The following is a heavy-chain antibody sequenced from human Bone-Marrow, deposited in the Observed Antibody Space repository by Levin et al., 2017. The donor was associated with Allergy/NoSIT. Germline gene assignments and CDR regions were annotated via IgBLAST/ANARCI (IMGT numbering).Heavy chain of an antibody. J-gene: IGHJ5*01. CDR2: IRSKTDEGTT. V-gene: IGHV3-15*01. D-gene: IGHD1-26*01. CDR3: TTEEVGTTHNWFDS. Sequence: GESLKISCAASGFTFSNAWMNWVRQAPGKGLDWVGRIRSKTDEGTTDYAAPVKGRFTISRDDSKNTLFLQMNSLRIEDTAVYYCTTEEVGTTHNWFDSWGQGALVTVSS. CDR1: GFTFSNAW.